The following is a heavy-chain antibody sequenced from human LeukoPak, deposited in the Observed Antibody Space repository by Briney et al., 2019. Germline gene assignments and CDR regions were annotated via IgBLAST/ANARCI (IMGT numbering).Heavy chain of an antibody. V-gene: IGHV3-48*04. J-gene: IGHJ4*02. CDR2: VSISSGTI. D-gene: IGHD3-16*01. Sequence: GGSLRLSCAASGFTFSGHNMNWVRQAPGKGLEWISFVSISSGTIYYADSVNGRFRISRDNAKSSLDLKMNSLRAEDTAVYYCARAMSTFGGVRNYFDSWGQGTLVTVSS. CDR3: ARAMSTFGGVRNYFDS. CDR1: GFTFSGHN.